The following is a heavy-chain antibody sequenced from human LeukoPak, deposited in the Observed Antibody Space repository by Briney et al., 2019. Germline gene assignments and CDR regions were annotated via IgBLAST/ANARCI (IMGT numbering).Heavy chain of an antibody. CDR3: ARGSANIDV. J-gene: IGHJ6*02. V-gene: IGHV3-23*01. CDR2: ISGSADGT. CDR1: GFTFSGYT. Sequence: GGSLRLSCAASGFTFSGYTMSWVRQVPGKGLEWVSAISGSADGTSCADSVKGRFTISRDNSKNTLYLLMNNLRAEDTAVYYCARGSANIDVRGQGTTVTVSS.